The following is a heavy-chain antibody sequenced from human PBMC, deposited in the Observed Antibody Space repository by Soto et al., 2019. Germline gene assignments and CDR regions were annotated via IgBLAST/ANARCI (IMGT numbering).Heavy chain of an antibody. CDR3: ARGPPIRLYYYDSSGYSNWFDP. D-gene: IGHD3-22*01. V-gene: IGHV4-34*01. CDR2: INHSGST. Sequence: KTSETLSLTCAVYGGSFSGYYWSWIRQPPGKXLEWIGEINHSGSTNYNPSLKSRVTISVDTSKNQFSLKLSSVTAADTAVYYCARGPPIRLYYYDSSGYSNWFDPWGQGTLVTVSS. CDR1: GGSFSGYY. J-gene: IGHJ5*02.